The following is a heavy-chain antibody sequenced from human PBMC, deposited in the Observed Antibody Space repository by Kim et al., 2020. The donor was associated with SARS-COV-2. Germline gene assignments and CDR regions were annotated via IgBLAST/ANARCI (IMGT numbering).Heavy chain of an antibody. D-gene: IGHD2-15*01. V-gene: IGHV3-48*03. CDR2: ISSRGMTK. CDR3: ARTGSGRGNYFDY. Sequence: GGSLRLSCAASGFTFSSYGMNWVRQAPGKGLEWVSYISSRGMTKYYADSVKGRFTISRDNAKNSVYLQMNSLRAEDTAVYYCARTGSGRGNYFDYWGQGILVTVSS. J-gene: IGHJ4*02. CDR1: GFTFSSYG.